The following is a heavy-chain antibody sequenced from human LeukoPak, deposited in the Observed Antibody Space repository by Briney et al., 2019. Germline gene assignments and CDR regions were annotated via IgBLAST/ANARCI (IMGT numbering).Heavy chain of an antibody. V-gene: IGHV3-23*01. D-gene: IGHD5-12*01. CDR2: ISGSGAGT. CDR3: AKDGAWLRFDD. CDR1: AFSFTSYA. Sequence: GGSLRLSCVASAFSFTSYAMSWVRQAPGKGLEWVSAISGSGAGTYYADSVKGRFTISRGDLKSTLYLQMKTLRAEDTAVYYCAKDGAWLRFDDWGQGILVTVSS. J-gene: IGHJ4*02.